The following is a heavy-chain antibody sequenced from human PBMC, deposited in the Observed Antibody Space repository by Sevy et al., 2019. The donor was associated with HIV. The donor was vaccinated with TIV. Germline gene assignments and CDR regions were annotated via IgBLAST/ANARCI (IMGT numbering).Heavy chain of an antibody. D-gene: IGHD2-2*02. Sequence: SETLSLTCTVSGGSISSGGYYWSWIRQHPGKGLEWIGYIYYSGSTYYNPSLKSRVTISVDTSKNQFSLKLSSVTAADTAVYYCARAVGGLHAKKERYCSSTSCYTLTVTAHFDYWGQGTLVTVSS. CDR3: ARAVGGLHAKKERYCSSTSCYTLTVTAHFDY. J-gene: IGHJ4*02. V-gene: IGHV4-31*03. CDR1: GGSISSGGYY. CDR2: IYYSGST.